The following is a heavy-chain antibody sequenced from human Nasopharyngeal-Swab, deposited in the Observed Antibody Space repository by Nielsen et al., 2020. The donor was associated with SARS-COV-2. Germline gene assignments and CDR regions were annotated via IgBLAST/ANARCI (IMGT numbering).Heavy chain of an antibody. CDR1: GLTFSDYY. CDR2: ISSSSSYT. CDR3: ARGPDY. J-gene: IGHJ4*02. Sequence: GESLKISCAASGLTFSDYYMGWIRQAPGKGLEWVSYISSSSSYTNYADSVKGRFTISRDNAKNSLYLQMNSLGAEDTAVYYCARGPDYWGQGTLVTVSS. V-gene: IGHV3-11*05.